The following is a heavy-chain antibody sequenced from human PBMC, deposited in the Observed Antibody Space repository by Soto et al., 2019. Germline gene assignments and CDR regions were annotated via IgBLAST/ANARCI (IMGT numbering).Heavy chain of an antibody. Sequence: QVQLQESGPGLVKSSGTLSLTCGVSGDSISSSKWWSWVRQPPGKGLEWIGEIFHTGSTNYNPSLNSPVTISVDKSKNQFSLRLSSVTAADTAVYYCAYSTGWYRIDNWGQGSLVTVSS. CDR2: IFHTGST. CDR3: AYSTGWYRIDN. J-gene: IGHJ4*02. V-gene: IGHV4-4*02. D-gene: IGHD6-19*01. CDR1: GDSISSSKW.